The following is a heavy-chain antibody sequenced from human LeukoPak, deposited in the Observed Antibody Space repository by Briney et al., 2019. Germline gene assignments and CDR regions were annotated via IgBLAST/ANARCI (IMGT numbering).Heavy chain of an antibody. V-gene: IGHV3-74*01. CDR2: INEDGSIT. D-gene: IGHD1-26*01. J-gene: IGHJ4*02. Sequence: GGSLRLSCAVSGFTFMTYWMHWVRQVPGEGLVWVSRINEDGSITNYADSVKGRFSISGDNAKNTLYLQMNSLRAEDTAVYYCGRDLGGRSGYWGQGPLVTVSS. CDR1: GFTFMTYW. CDR3: GRDLGGRSGY.